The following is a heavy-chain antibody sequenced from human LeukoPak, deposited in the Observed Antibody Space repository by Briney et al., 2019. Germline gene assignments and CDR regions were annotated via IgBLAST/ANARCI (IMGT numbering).Heavy chain of an antibody. Sequence: PSETLSLTCTVSGGSVSSGSYYWSWIRQPPGKGLEWIGYIYYSGSTNYNPSLKSRFTISVDTSKNQFSLKLSSVTAADTAVYYCARVGSYYDAFDIWGQGTMVTVSS. CDR3: ARVGSYYDAFDI. J-gene: IGHJ3*02. CDR2: IYYSGST. V-gene: IGHV4-61*01. CDR1: GGSVSSGSYY. D-gene: IGHD2-8*01.